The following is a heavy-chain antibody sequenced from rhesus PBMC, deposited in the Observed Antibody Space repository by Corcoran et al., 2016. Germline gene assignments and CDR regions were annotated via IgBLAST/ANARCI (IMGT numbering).Heavy chain of an antibody. V-gene: IGHV4-122*02. J-gene: IGHJ1*01. CDR1: GGSISSGYYY. Sequence: QVQLQESGPGLVKPSETLSLTCAVSGGSISSGYYYWSWNRQPPGKGLEWIGYITYSGSTSYNPSLKSRVTISRDTSKNQFSLQLSSVTAADTAVYYCAREYPVTTRFEFWGQGALVTVSS. D-gene: IGHD4-23*01. CDR2: ITYSGST. CDR3: AREYPVTTRFEF.